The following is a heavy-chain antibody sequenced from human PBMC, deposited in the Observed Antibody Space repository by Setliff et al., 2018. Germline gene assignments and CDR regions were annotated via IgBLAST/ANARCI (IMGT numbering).Heavy chain of an antibody. D-gene: IGHD4-17*01. Sequence: ASVKVSCKASGYTFTSYGINWVRQATGQGLEWMGWINPKTGDTLYAPKFQGRVTMTRDRSISTAYMNLSSLRSDDTAVYYCARVAYGLEYFQFWGQGTLVTVSS. CDR2: INPKTGDT. J-gene: IGHJ1*01. CDR3: ARVAYGLEYFQF. CDR1: GYTFTSYG. V-gene: IGHV1-2*02.